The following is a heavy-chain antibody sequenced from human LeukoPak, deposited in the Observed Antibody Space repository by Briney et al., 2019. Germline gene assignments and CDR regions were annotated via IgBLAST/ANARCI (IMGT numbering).Heavy chain of an antibody. D-gene: IGHD3-22*01. Sequence: ASVKVSCKASGYTFTGYYMHWVRQAPGQGLEWVGWINPNSGGTNYAQKFQGRVTMTRDTSISTAYMELSRLRSDDTAVYYCATDYYDSSGYDPFDYWGQGTLVTVSS. V-gene: IGHV1-2*02. CDR3: ATDYYDSSGYDPFDY. CDR1: GYTFTGYY. CDR2: INPNSGGT. J-gene: IGHJ4*02.